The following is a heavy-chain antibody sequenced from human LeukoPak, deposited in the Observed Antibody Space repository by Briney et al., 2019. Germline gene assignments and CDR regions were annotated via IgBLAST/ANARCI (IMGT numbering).Heavy chain of an antibody. CDR2: INPNSGGT. CDR3: ARDSPYLNYTYYYYYMDV. V-gene: IGHV1-2*02. D-gene: IGHD1-7*01. CDR1: GYTFTGYY. J-gene: IGHJ6*03. Sequence: GASVKVSCKASGYTFTGYYMHWVRQAPGQGLEWMGWINPNSGGTNYAQKFQGRVTMTRDTSSSTAYMELSRLRSDDTALEYRARDSPYLNYTYYYYYMDVWGKRTPVTVSS.